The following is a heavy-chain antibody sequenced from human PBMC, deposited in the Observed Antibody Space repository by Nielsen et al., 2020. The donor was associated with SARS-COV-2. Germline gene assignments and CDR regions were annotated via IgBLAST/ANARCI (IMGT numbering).Heavy chain of an antibody. CDR2: ISTSGSST. D-gene: IGHD5-12*01. V-gene: IGHV3-11*06. CDR1: GFTFSDYY. CDR3: AREPADIVAFDY. Sequence: GEPLKISCAASGFTFSDYYMSWIRQAPGKGLEWVSYISTSGSSTNYADSVKGRFTISRDNAKNSLYLQMNSLRAEDTAVYYCAREPADIVAFDYWGQGTLVTVS. J-gene: IGHJ4*02.